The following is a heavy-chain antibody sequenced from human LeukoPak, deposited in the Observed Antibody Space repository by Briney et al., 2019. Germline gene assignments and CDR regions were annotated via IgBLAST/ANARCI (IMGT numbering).Heavy chain of an antibody. CDR1: GYSISSGYY. CDR2: IYHSGST. V-gene: IGHV4-38-2*01. D-gene: IGHD4-17*01. CDR3: ARAYGDYEGDY. Sequence: SETLSLTCAVSGYSISSGYYWGWIRQPPGKGLEWIGSIYHSGSTYYNPSLKSRVTISVDTSKNQFSLKLSSVTAADTAVYYCARAYGDYEGDYWGQGTLVTVSS. J-gene: IGHJ4*02.